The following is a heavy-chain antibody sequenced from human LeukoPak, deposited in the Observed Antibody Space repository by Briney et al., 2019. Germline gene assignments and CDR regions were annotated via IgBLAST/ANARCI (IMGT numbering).Heavy chain of an antibody. Sequence: SQTLSPTCTVAAPSVSSYYSGWTRQHPGKGLGWIRYVYYGGSNNYNRSLKSRVTISVGTTKNQFSLKLSSVTAADTAVYYCASDSFYDFWSGYYTLGGFDIWGQGTMVTVSS. J-gene: IGHJ3*02. CDR3: ASDSFYDFWSGYYTLGGFDI. V-gene: IGHV4-59*02. CDR1: APSVSSYY. D-gene: IGHD3-3*01. CDR2: VYYGGSN.